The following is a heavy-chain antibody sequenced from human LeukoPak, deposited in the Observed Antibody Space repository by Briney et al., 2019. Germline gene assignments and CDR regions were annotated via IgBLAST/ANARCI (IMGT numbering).Heavy chain of an antibody. V-gene: IGHV1-24*01. D-gene: IGHD3-10*01. CDR1: GYTLTELS. CDR3: ATGPYGSGSYYNVYYYGMDV. J-gene: IGHJ6*02. Sequence: ASVTVSCTVSGYTLTELSMHWVRQAPGKGLEWMGGFDPEDGETIYAQKFQGRVTMTEDTSTDTAYMELSSLRSEDTAVYYCATGPYGSGSYYNVYYYGMDVWGQGTTVTVSS. CDR2: FDPEDGET.